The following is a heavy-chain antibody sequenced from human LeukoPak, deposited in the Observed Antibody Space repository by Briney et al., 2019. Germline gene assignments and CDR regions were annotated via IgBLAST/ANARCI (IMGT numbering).Heavy chain of an antibody. J-gene: IGHJ6*02. Sequence: PGGSLRLSGAASGFTVSSNYMSWVRQAPGKGLEWVSVIYSGGSTYYADSVKGRFTISRDNSKNTLYLQMNSLRAEDTAVYYCARDDMLRGGGMDVWGQGTTVTVSS. CDR3: ARDDMLRGGGMDV. V-gene: IGHV3-53*01. D-gene: IGHD3-10*01. CDR1: GFTVSSNY. CDR2: IYSGGST.